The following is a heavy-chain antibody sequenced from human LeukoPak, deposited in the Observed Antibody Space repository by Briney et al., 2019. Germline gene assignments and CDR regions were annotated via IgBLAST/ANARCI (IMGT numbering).Heavy chain of an antibody. D-gene: IGHD2-15*01. V-gene: IGHV3-23*01. CDR3: AKTTVGYSSGRFPGWPADY. Sequence: PGGSLRLSCTASGFAFGSYAMYWVRQAPGKGLEWVSGIFGNGGSAHYADSVKGRFTISRDNSKNTVYLEMNSLGAEDSAVYYCAKTTVGYSSGRFPGWPADYWGQGTLVTVSS. CDR1: GFAFGSYA. J-gene: IGHJ4*02. CDR2: IFGNGGSA.